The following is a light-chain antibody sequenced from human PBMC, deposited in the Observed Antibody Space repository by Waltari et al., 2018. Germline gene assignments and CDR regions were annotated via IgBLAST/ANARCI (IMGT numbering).Light chain of an antibody. CDR2: DAF. V-gene: IGKV3D-20*01. Sequence: IVLTQSPATPSLSPGERATLSCRASQSVYSAFLAWYQQKPGLAPRLLVYDAFNRAPGIPDRFSGSGSGTDFTLTISRLEPEDFAVYYCQQYGYSPWTFGQGTKVEIK. J-gene: IGKJ1*01. CDR3: QQYGYSPWT. CDR1: QSVYSAF.